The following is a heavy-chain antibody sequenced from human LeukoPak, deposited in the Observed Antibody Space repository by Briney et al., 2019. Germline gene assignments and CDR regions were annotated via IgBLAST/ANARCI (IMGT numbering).Heavy chain of an antibody. Sequence: GGSLRLSCAASGFIFSSHAMNWVRQAPGKGLEWVSVISGSGGMTYYADSVKGRFTISRDNSKNTLYLQMNSLRAEDTAVYYCAKVGGGYYYMDVWGKGTTVTISS. V-gene: IGHV3-23*01. CDR1: GFIFSSHA. CDR3: AKVGGGYYYMDV. CDR2: ISGSGGMT. J-gene: IGHJ6*03.